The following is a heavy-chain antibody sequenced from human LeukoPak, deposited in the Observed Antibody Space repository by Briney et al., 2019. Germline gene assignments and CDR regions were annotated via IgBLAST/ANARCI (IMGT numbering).Heavy chain of an antibody. CDR2: ISSSGSTR. V-gene: IGHV3-48*03. CDR1: GFTFSSYE. Sequence: GGSLRLSCAASGFTFSSYEMNWVRQAPGQGLGWVSYISSSGSTRYYADSVKGRFTISRDNAKNSLYLQMNSLRAEDTAVYFCARDLPYYDTSGYYGYWGQGTLVTVSS. D-gene: IGHD3-22*01. CDR3: ARDLPYYDTSGYYGY. J-gene: IGHJ4*02.